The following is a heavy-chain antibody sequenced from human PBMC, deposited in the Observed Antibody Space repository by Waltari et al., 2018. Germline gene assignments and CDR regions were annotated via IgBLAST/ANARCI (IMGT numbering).Heavy chain of an antibody. CDR3: ARTYYDFWSGYLNYYGMDV. Sequence: QVQLQQWGAGLLKPSETLSLTCAVYGGSFSGYYWSWIRQPPGKGLEWIGEINHSGSTKYNPALKRRVTIAVDTSKKQFSLKRSAVTAADTAVYYWARTYYDFWSGYLNYYGMDVWGQGTTVTVSS. CDR1: GGSFSGYY. V-gene: IGHV4-34*01. D-gene: IGHD3-3*01. J-gene: IGHJ6*02. CDR2: INHSGST.